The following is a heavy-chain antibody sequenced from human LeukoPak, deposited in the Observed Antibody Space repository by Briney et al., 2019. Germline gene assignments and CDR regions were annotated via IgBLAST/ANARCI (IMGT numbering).Heavy chain of an antibody. J-gene: IGHJ4*02. CDR1: GVSFSTYY. CDR3: ARKLYGSDY. V-gene: IGHV4-34*01. D-gene: IGHD4-17*01. Sequence: SETLSLTCAVSGVSFSTYYWSSVRQSPERGLEWIGEVNHSGYTNYNPSLKSRVTISVDTSKNQFSLKLSSVTAADTAVYFCARKLYGSDYWGQGTLVTVSS. CDR2: VNHSGYT.